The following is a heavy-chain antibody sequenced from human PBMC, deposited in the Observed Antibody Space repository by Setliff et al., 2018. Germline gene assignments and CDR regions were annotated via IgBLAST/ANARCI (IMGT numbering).Heavy chain of an antibody. J-gene: IGHJ4*02. CDR1: GGSISSSSYY. CDR3: ARSFSRREKFLLDY. V-gene: IGHV4-39*07. CDR2: IYYSGST. Sequence: TLSLTCTVSGGSISSSSYYWGWIRQPPGKGLEWIGSIYYSGSTYYNPSLKSRVTISVDTSKNQFSLKVSSVTAADTAVYYCARSFSRREKFLLDYWGQGALVTVSS.